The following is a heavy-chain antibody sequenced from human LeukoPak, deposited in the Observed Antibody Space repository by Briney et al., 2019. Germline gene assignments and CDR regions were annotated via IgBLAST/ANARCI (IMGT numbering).Heavy chain of an antibody. Sequence: PSETLSLTCAVSGGSISNSNWWSWVRQPPGKGLEWIGEIYHSGSTNYNPSLKSRVTISVDKSKIQFSLKLTSVTAADTAVYYCARTRTSCCSFCPFDVWGQGTMVTVSS. J-gene: IGHJ3*01. D-gene: IGHD2-2*01. CDR3: ARTRTSCCSFCPFDV. CDR2: IYHSGST. CDR1: GGSISNSNW. V-gene: IGHV4-4*02.